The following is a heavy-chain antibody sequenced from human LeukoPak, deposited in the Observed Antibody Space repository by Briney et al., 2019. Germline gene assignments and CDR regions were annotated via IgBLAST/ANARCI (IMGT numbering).Heavy chain of an antibody. V-gene: IGHV4-4*02. CDR3: ARGRDYDSSGYFFPFDY. CDR1: GGSISSRNW. Sequence: PSETLSLTCAVSGGSISSRNWWSWVRQPPGKGLEWIGEISHSGSTNYNPSLKSRVTISVDKSMNQFSLKLSSVTAADTAVYYCARGRDYDSSGYFFPFDYWGQGTLVTVSS. D-gene: IGHD3-22*01. CDR2: ISHSGST. J-gene: IGHJ4*02.